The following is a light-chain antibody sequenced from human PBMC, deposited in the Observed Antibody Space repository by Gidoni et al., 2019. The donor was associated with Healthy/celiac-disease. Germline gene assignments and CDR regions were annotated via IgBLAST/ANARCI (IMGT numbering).Light chain of an antibody. CDR1: QSVSSY. V-gene: IGKV3-11*01. CDR2: DAS. CDR3: QQRSNWPPGRT. Sequence: EIVLTQSPATLSLSPGERDTLSCRASQSVSSYLAWYQQKPGQAPRLLIYDASNRATGIPARFSGSGSGTYFTLTISSLEPEDFAVYYCQQRSNWPPGRTFGQGTKVEIK. J-gene: IGKJ1*01.